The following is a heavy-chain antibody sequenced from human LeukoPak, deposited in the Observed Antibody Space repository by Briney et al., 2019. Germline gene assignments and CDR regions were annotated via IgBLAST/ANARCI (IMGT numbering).Heavy chain of an antibody. D-gene: IGHD3-3*01. Sequence: GGSLRLSCAASGFTFSSYAMSWVRQAPGKGLEWVSAISGSGGSTYYADSVKGRFTISRDNSKNTLYLQMNSLRAEDTAVYYCARVTIFGVVSPYDAFDIWGQGTMVTVSS. CDR2: ISGSGGST. CDR1: GFTFSSYA. J-gene: IGHJ3*02. V-gene: IGHV3-23*01. CDR3: ARVTIFGVVSPYDAFDI.